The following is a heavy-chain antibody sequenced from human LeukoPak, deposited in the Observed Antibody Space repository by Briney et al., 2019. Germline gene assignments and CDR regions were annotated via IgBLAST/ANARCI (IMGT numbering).Heavy chain of an antibody. V-gene: IGHV3-48*02. Sequence: GGSLTQTFAASGFTFNYFSVHWVRQAPGKGLEWVSYISSSSNTIYYADSVKGRFTISRDNARNSLYLQMNSLRDEDTAVYYCARDQVVAGIRPPFDYWGKGVLVTVSS. CDR3: ARDQVVAGIRPPFDY. CDR2: ISSSSNTI. CDR1: GFTFNYFS. J-gene: IGHJ4*02. D-gene: IGHD6-19*01.